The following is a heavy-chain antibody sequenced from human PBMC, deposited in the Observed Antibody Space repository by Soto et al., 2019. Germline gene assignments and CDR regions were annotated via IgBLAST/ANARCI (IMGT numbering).Heavy chain of an antibody. Sequence: HPGGSLRLSCAASGFTFSSYGMHWVRQAPGKGLEWVAVIWYDGSNKYYADSVKGRFTISRDNAKNSLYLQMNSLRAEDTAVYYCDRDGHWDGMDVSGQGTKVTVSS. CDR3: DRDGHWDGMDV. J-gene: IGHJ6*02. V-gene: IGHV3-33*01. CDR2: IWYDGSNK. CDR1: GFTFSSYG. D-gene: IGHD3-16*01.